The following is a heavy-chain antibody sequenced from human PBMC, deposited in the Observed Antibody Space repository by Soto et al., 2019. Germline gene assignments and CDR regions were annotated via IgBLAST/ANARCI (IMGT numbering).Heavy chain of an antibody. CDR2: IIPIFGTA. CDR1: GGTFSSYA. V-gene: IGHV1-69*12. Sequence: QVQLVQSGAEVKKPGSSVKVSCKASGGTFSSYAISWVRQAPGQGLEWMGGIIPIFGTANYAQKFQGRVTXXAXEXTSTAYMELSSLRSEDTAVYYCASSYYDFWKGWFDPWGQGTLVTVSS. D-gene: IGHD3-3*01. J-gene: IGHJ5*02. CDR3: ASSYYDFWKGWFDP.